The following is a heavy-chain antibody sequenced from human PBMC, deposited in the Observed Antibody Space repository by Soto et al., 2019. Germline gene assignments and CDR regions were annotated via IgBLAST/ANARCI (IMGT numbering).Heavy chain of an antibody. J-gene: IGHJ5*02. Sequence: PSETLSLTCAVSGASISSYYWNWIRQPPGKGLEWIGYMQDSGSTYYNPSLKSRVTISVDTYKNQFSLKLSSVTAADTAVYYCARSVFPWGQGTLVTVSS. CDR1: GASISSYY. V-gene: IGHV4-59*12. CDR2: MQDSGST. CDR3: ARSVFP.